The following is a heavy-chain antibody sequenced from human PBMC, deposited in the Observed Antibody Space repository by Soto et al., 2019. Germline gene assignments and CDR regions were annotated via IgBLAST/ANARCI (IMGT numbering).Heavy chain of an antibody. Sequence: ASVKVSCKASGYTFTGYYMHWVRQAPGQGLEWMGWINPNSGGTNYAQKFQGRVTMTRDTSISTAYMELSRLRSDDTAVYYCARQGSSRYDFWSGYPYYFDYWGQGTLVTVSS. J-gene: IGHJ4*02. D-gene: IGHD3-3*01. V-gene: IGHV1-2*02. CDR1: GYTFTGYY. CDR2: INPNSGGT. CDR3: ARQGSSRYDFWSGYPYYFDY.